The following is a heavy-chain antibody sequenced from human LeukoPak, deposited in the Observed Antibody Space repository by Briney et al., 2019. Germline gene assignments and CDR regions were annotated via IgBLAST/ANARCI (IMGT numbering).Heavy chain of an antibody. CDR2: INTDGSST. J-gene: IGHJ4*02. D-gene: IGHD5-18*01. V-gene: IGHV3-74*01. CDR1: GFTFSDNR. CDR3: ARDGGYTYGYFDY. Sequence: PGGSLRLSCAASGFTFSDNRMHWVRAAPGKGLVWVSRINTDGSSTASAHSVKGRFTISRDNAKNTLYLQMNSLRADDTAVYYCARDGGYTYGYFDYWGQGTLVTVS.